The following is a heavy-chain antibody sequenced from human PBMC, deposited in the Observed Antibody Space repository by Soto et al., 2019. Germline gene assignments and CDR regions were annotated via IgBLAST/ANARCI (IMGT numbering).Heavy chain of an antibody. CDR3: ARGGVRPPSIVVVTAIPIHYYGMDV. CDR2: IYYSGST. J-gene: IGHJ6*02. D-gene: IGHD2-21*02. V-gene: IGHV4-31*03. Sequence: PSETLSLTCTVSGGSISSGGYYWSWIRPHPGKGLEWIGYIYYSGSTYYNPSLKSRVTISVDTSKNQFSLKLSSVTAADTAVYYCARGGVRPPSIVVVTAIPIHYYGMDVWGQGTTVTVSS. CDR1: GGSISSGGYY.